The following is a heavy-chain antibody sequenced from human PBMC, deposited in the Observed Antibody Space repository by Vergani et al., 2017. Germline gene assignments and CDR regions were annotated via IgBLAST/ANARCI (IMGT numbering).Heavy chain of an antibody. CDR1: GGSISSGDHY. J-gene: IGHJ6*03. CDR3: AQFDTQVSDTSSGYCMDV. CDR2: IFYSGTT. V-gene: IGHV4-31*11. Sequence: QVQLQESGPGVVKPSQTLSLTCAVSGGSISSGDHYWTWIRQRPGKGLKWIGYIFYSGTTYVNPSLRSRLTISVDTSQNQFSLKLRSVTAADTAVYYGAQFDTQVSDTSSGYCMDVWGKGTTVVVSS. D-gene: IGHD5-18*01.